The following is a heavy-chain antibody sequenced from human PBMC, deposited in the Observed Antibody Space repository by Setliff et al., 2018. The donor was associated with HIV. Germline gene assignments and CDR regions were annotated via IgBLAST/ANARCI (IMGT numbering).Heavy chain of an antibody. CDR2: VYYSGSI. Sequence: PSETLSLTCTVSGGSTSNEYWGWIRQPPGKGLEWIGSVYYSGSIDYNPSLKSRVTISMDTAKSQFSLKLTSVTAADTSIYHCARLGTSGWYSYFDYWGQGILVTVSS. CDR3: ARLGTSGWYSYFDY. J-gene: IGHJ4*02. D-gene: IGHD6-19*01. V-gene: IGHV4-39*01. CDR1: GGSTSNEY.